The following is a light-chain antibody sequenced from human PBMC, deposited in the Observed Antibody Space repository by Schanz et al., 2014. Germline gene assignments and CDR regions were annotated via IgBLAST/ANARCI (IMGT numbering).Light chain of an antibody. CDR3: SSYTSSSTLVV. Sequence: QSALTQPPSASGSPGQSVTISCTGTSSDIGGYIFVSWYQQHPGKAPKLMIYEVNKRPSGVSNRFSGSKSGNTASLTISGLQAEDEADYYCSSYTSSSTLVVFGGGTQLTVL. V-gene: IGLV2-14*01. CDR2: EVN. J-gene: IGLJ2*01. CDR1: SSDIGGYIF.